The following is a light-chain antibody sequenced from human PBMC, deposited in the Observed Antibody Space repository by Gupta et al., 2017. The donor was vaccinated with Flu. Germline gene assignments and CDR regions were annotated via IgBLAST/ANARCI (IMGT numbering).Light chain of an antibody. J-gene: IGKJ4*01. CDR3: QQYYGPPLS. Sequence: DIVMTQSPDSLAVSLGERATISCKSSQSVFYTFDNKNYLSWYQQKPGQPPKLLINWASTREPGVPDRFSGSGSGTDFTLTITSLQAADAAVYYCQQYYGPPLSFGGGTKVEIK. CDR2: WAS. V-gene: IGKV4-1*01. CDR1: QSVFYTFDNKNY.